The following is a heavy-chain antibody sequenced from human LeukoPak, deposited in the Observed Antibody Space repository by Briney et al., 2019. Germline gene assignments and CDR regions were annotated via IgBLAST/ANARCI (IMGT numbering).Heavy chain of an antibody. D-gene: IGHD4-17*01. CDR2: ISSSSSYI. V-gene: IGHV3-21*01. Sequence: GGSLRLSCAASGFTFSSYSMNWVRQAPGKGLEWVSSISSSSSYIYYADSVKGRFTISRDNAKNSLYLQMNSLRAKDTAVYYCARGDYGDYGGPYYFDYWGQGTLVTVSS. J-gene: IGHJ4*02. CDR3: ARGDYGDYGGPYYFDY. CDR1: GFTFSSYS.